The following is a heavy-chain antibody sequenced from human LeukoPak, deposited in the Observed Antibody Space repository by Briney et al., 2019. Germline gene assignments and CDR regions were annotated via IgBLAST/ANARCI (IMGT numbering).Heavy chain of an antibody. D-gene: IGHD3-10*01. J-gene: IGHJ4*02. V-gene: IGHV1-18*01. CDR2: ISAYNGNT. CDR3: ASLYGSGSPFDY. Sequence: GASVKVSCKASGYTFTSYGISWVRQAPGQGLEWMGWISAYNGNTNYAQKLQGRVTMTTSTYTTTAYMELRSLRSDDTAVYYCASLYGSGSPFDYWGQATLVTVSS. CDR1: GYTFTSYG.